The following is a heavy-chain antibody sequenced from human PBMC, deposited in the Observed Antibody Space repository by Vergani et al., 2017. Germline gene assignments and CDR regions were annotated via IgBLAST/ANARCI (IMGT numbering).Heavy chain of an antibody. J-gene: IGHJ5*02. Sequence: QVQLVQSGAEVKKPGASVKVFCKASGYTFTSYAMHWVRQAPGQRLEWMGWINAGNGNTKYSQKFQGRVTITRDTSASTAYMELSSLRSEDTAVYYCARGGGYCTNGVCYTPYNGFDPWGQGTLVTVSS. D-gene: IGHD2-8*01. CDR2: INAGNGNT. V-gene: IGHV1-3*01. CDR3: ARGGGYCTNGVCYTPYNGFDP. CDR1: GYTFTSYA.